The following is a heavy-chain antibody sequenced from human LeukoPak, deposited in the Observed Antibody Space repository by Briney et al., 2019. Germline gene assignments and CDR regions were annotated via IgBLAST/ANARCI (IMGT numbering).Heavy chain of an antibody. CDR1: GYSFSAYY. J-gene: IGHJ3*02. CDR2: INPKSGVT. V-gene: IGHV1-2*02. Sequence: ASVKVSCKASGYSFSAYYVHWVRQAPGQGLEWMAWINPKSGVTNYVKGFQGRVTMSRDTSISTVYMELSRLRSYDSAVYYCARGVDAFDIWGQGTMVTVSS. CDR3: ARGVDAFDI.